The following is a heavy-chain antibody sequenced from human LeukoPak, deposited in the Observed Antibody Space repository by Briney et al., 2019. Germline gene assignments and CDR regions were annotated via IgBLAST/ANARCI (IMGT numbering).Heavy chain of an antibody. Sequence: KTSGTLSLTCSVFGGSISSYYWSWIRQPPGKGLEWIGYIYYSGSTNYNPSLKSRVTISVDTSKNQFSLKLSSVTAADTAVYYCARVGGDYGGNSWFGYFDYWGQGTLVTVSS. CDR3: ARVGGDYGGNSWFGYFDY. CDR2: IYYSGST. V-gene: IGHV4-59*01. CDR1: GGSISSYY. J-gene: IGHJ4*02. D-gene: IGHD4-23*01.